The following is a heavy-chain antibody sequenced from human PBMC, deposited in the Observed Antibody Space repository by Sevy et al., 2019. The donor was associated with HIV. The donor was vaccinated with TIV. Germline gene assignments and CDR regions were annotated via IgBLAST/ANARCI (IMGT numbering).Heavy chain of an antibody. Sequence: SETLSLTCTVSGGSISSGDYYWSWIRQPPGKGLEWIGYIYYSGSTYYNPSLKSRVTISVDTSKNQFSLKLSSVTAADTAVYYCAREPYYYDSSALGRFDPWGQGTLVTVSS. CDR3: AREPYYYDSSALGRFDP. J-gene: IGHJ5*02. CDR1: GGSISSGDYY. CDR2: IYYSGST. V-gene: IGHV4-30-4*01. D-gene: IGHD3-22*01.